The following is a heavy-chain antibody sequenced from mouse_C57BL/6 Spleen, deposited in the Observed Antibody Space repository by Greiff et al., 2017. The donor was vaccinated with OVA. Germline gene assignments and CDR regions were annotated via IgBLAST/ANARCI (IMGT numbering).Heavy chain of an antibody. J-gene: IGHJ4*01. Sequence: QVQLQQPGAELVKPGASVKLSCKASGYTFTSYWMHWVKQRPGQGLEWIGRIDPSSGGTTYNEKFKSKATLTVDKPSSTAYMQRSSLTSEDSAVYYCARSTSANYAMDDWGKGTSVTVSS. CDR2: IDPSSGGT. CDR3: ARSTSANYAMDD. V-gene: IGHV1-72*01. CDR1: GYTFTSYW. D-gene: IGHD6-1*01.